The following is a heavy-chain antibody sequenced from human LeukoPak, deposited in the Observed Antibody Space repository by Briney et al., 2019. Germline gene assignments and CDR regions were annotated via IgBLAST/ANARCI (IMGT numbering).Heavy chain of an antibody. CDR2: INHSGST. CDR1: GGSFSGYY. Sequence: SETLSLTCAVYGGSFSGYYWSWIRQPPGKGPEWIGEINHSGSTNYNPSLKSRVTISVDTSKNQFSLKLSSVTAADTAVYYCASPMYGDHGVDAFDIWGQGTMVTVSS. D-gene: IGHD4-17*01. J-gene: IGHJ3*02. V-gene: IGHV4-34*01. CDR3: ASPMYGDHGVDAFDI.